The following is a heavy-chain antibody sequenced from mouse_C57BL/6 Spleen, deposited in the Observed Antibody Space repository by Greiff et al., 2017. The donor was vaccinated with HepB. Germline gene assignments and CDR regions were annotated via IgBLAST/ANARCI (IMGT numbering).Heavy chain of an antibody. Sequence: EVMLVESGEGLVKPGGSLKLSCAASGFTFSSYAMSWVRQTPEKRLEWVAYISSGGDYIYYADTVKGRFTISRDNARNNLYLQMSSLKSEDTAMYYCTRDWSNYRYFDVWGTGTTVTVSS. V-gene: IGHV5-9-1*02. CDR3: TRDWSNYRYFDV. J-gene: IGHJ1*03. CDR1: GFTFSSYA. D-gene: IGHD2-5*01. CDR2: ISSGGDYI.